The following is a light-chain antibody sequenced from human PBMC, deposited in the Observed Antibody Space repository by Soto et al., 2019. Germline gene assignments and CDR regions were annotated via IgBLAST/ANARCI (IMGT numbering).Light chain of an antibody. J-gene: IGKJ1*01. CDR2: GAS. Sequence: EIVMTQSPVTLSVSPGERATLSCMASQSVSSNLAWYQQKPGQAPRLLIYGASTRATGIPARFSGSGSGTEFTLTISSLQSEDFAVYYCQQYNNWGTFGQGTKVEIK. CDR3: QQYNNWGT. V-gene: IGKV3-15*01. CDR1: QSVSSN.